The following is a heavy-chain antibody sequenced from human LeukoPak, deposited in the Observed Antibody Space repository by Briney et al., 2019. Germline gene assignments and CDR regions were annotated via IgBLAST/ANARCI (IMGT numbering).Heavy chain of an antibody. V-gene: IGHV3-23*01. J-gene: IGHJ5*02. CDR1: GFDLTTYA. CDR3: ARCMVLSQGWCNWFDP. Sequence: GGSLRLSCAASGFDLTTYAMTWVRQALAKGLEWVSSIRIGGGGTYYADSVKGRFTISRDNSENTLHLQMNTLRVEDTARYFCARCMVLSQGWCNWFDPWGQGTLVTVSS. D-gene: IGHD6-13*01. CDR2: IRIGGGGT.